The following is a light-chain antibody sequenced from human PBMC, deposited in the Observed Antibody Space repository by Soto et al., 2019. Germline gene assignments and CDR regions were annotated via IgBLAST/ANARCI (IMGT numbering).Light chain of an antibody. CDR1: QSITNY. CDR2: AAS. J-gene: IGKJ1*01. Sequence: DIQMTQSPSSLSASVGDRVTITCRASQSITNYLTWYQQKPGKAPKLLIYAASSLQSGVPSRFSGRGSGTEFTLTISSLQPDDFATYYCQQYDSYSWTFGQGPKVDI. V-gene: IGKV1-16*01. CDR3: QQYDSYSWT.